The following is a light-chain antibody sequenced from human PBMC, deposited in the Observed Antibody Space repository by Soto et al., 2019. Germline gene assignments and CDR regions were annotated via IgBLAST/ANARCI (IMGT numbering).Light chain of an antibody. CDR3: QQYGRTSWT. J-gene: IGKJ1*01. CDR2: GAS. Sequence: EIVLTQSPVTLSLSPGEGATLSCRASQSVSTNFFAWYQQKPCHAPRLLIYGASTRATGIPDRFSGSGSGTDFTLTISRLEPEDFAVYYCQQYGRTSWTFGQGTKVDIK. CDR1: QSVSTNF. V-gene: IGKV3-20*01.